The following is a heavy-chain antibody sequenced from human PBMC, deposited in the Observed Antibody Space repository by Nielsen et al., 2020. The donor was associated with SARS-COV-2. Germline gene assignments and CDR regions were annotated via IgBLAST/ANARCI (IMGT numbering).Heavy chain of an antibody. D-gene: IGHD2-15*01. CDR3: ARGNGYSSGWFDY. CDR1: GFSFSSYG. J-gene: IGHJ5*01. CDR2: MWSDGRTK. V-gene: IGHV3-33*08. Sequence: GESLKISCTASGFSFSSYGMNWVRQAPGKGLEWVAVMWSDGRTKYYGDSVKGRFSVSRDDSRNVLYLYMSGLRAEDSAMYFCARGNGYSSGWFDYWGQGTPVTVSS.